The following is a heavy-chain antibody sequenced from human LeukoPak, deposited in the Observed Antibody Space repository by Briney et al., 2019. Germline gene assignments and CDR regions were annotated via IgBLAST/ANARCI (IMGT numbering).Heavy chain of an antibody. CDR3: AHRHGYSYGR. Sequence: VSGPTLVNPTQTLTLTCTFSGFSLSTSGVGVGWIRQPPGKALEWLALIYWDDDKRYSPSLKSRLTITKDTSKNQVVLTMTNVDPVDTATYYCAHRHGYSYGRWGQGTLVTVSS. V-gene: IGHV2-5*02. CDR1: GFSLSTSGVG. D-gene: IGHD5-18*01. CDR2: IYWDDDK. J-gene: IGHJ4*02.